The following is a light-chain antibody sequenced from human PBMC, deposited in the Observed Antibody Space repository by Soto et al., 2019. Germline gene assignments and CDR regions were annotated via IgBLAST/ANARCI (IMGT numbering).Light chain of an antibody. V-gene: IGLV2-11*01. CDR3: CSYAATDTYV. CDR2: DVT. J-gene: IGLJ1*01. CDR1: SSDVGGYNY. Sequence: QSALTQPRSVSGSPGQSVTISCTGTSSDVGGYNYVSWYQQHPGKAPKLMIYDVTQRPSGVPDRFSGSRSGNTASLTISGLQAEDEADYYCCSYAATDTYVFGTGTKVTVL.